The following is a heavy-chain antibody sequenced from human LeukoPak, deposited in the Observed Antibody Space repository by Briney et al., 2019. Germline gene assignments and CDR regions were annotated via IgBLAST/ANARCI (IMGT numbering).Heavy chain of an antibody. CDR2: ISWNSGSI. V-gene: IGHV3-9*01. D-gene: IGHD4-17*01. CDR1: GFTFDDYA. J-gene: IGHJ4*02. Sequence: QPGRSLRLSCAASGFTFDDYAMHWVRQAPGKGLEWVSGISWNSGSIGYADSVKGRFTISRDNAKNSLYLQMNSLRAEDTALYYCAKVKFVRGDDYGDYLGYDYWGQGTLVTVSS. CDR3: AKVKFVRGDDYGDYLGYDY.